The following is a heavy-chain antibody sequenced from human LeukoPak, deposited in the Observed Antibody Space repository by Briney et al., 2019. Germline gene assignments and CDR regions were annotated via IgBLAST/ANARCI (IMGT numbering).Heavy chain of an antibody. CDR1: GGSISSYY. CDR3: ARDGYNTFLDY. CDR2: IYYSGST. Sequence: PSETLSLTCSVSGGSISSYYWSWIRQPPGKGLEWIGYIYYSGSTNYNPSLKSRVTISVDTSKNQFSLKLSSVTAADTAVYYCARDGYNTFLDYWGQGTLVTVSS. J-gene: IGHJ4*02. D-gene: IGHD5-24*01. V-gene: IGHV4-59*01.